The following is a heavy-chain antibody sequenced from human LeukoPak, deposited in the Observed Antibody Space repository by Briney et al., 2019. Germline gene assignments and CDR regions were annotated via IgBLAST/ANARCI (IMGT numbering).Heavy chain of an antibody. D-gene: IGHD5-12*01. J-gene: IGHJ4*02. V-gene: IGHV3-23*01. CDR3: AKGYSGYFYY. CDR1: GFTVSSYA. Sequence: PGGSLRLSCAASGFTVSSYAMNWVRQTPGKGPEWVSSISGSGGSTYYAGSVRGRFTISRDNSKNTLYLQMNSLRAEDTAVYYCAKGYSGYFYYWGQGTLVTVSS. CDR2: ISGSGGST.